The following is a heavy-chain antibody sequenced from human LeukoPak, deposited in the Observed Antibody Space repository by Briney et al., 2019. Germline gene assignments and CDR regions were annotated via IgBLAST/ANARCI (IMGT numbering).Heavy chain of an antibody. J-gene: IGHJ3*02. CDR2: ISGSGGST. CDR3: AKDLRAMGSYDAFDI. V-gene: IGHV3-23*01. CDR1: GFTFSSYA. D-gene: IGHD5-18*01. Sequence: PGGSLRLSCAASGFTFSSYAMSWVSQAPGKGLEWVSAISGSGGSTYYADSVKGRFTISRDNSKNTLYLQMNSLRAEDTAVYYCAKDLRAMGSYDAFDIWGQGTRVTVSS.